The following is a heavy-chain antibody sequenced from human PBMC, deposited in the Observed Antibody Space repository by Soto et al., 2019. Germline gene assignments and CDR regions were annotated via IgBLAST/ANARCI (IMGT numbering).Heavy chain of an antibody. D-gene: IGHD3-3*01. V-gene: IGHV3-74*01. Sequence: GGSLRLSCAASGFDFTTTWMHWVRQAPGKGLVWVSRISPDGSGTAYADSVKGRFTISRDNAKSTLYLQMNSLRAEDTAVYYCARDWSGSDYYGMDVWGQGTTVTVS. CDR2: ISPDGSGT. J-gene: IGHJ6*02. CDR3: ARDWSGSDYYGMDV. CDR1: GFDFTTTW.